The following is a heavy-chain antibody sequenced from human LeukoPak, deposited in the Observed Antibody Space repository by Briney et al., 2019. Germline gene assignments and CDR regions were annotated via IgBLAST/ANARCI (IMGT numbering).Heavy chain of an antibody. CDR3: ARGLVAINTRGGYFDY. V-gene: IGHV1-18*01. D-gene: IGHD2-2*01. J-gene: IGHJ4*02. Sequence: GASVKVSCKASGYTFTSYGTSWVRQAPGQGLEWMGWISAYNGNTNYAQKLQGRVTMTTDTSTSTAYMELRSLRSDDTAVYYCARGLVAINTRGGYFDYWGQGTLVTVSS. CDR2: ISAYNGNT. CDR1: GYTFTSYG.